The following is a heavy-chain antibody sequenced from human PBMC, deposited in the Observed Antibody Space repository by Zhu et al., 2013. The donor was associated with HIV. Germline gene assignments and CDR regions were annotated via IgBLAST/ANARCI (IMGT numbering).Heavy chain of an antibody. V-gene: IGHV1-2*02. CDR1: GDTFSPNY. J-gene: IGHJ4*02. D-gene: IGHD5-12*01. Sequence: QVQLVQSGADVRKPGASVQVSCKIFGDTFSPNYLHWMRQAPGQGLEWMGWINPYDGATRYSEKFQGRITMTRDRSIATYYLEMSSLTSDDTAVYYCARDGGDNEMWLHYDYWGQGTLVTVSS. CDR3: ARDGGDNEMWLHYDY. CDR2: INPYDGAT.